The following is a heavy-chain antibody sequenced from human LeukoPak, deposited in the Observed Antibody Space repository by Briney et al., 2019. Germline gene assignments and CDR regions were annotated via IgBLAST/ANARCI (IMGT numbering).Heavy chain of an antibody. J-gene: IGHJ5*02. Sequence: GGSLRLSCAASGFTFNSHGMNWVRQAPGKGLEWVTAISCSDGSTYYADSVKGRFTISRDNSKNTLYLQMNSLRAENTAVYHCAKGKGYSSSSSDHWGQGTLVTVSS. V-gene: IGHV3-23*01. CDR3: AKGKGYSSSSSDH. CDR2: ISCSDGST. D-gene: IGHD6-6*01. CDR1: GFTFNSHG.